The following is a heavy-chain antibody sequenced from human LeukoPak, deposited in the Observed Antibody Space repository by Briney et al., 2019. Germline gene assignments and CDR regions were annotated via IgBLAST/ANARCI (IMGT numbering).Heavy chain of an antibody. CDR2: ISVSGSTI. CDR1: GFTFSDYY. D-gene: IGHD6-19*01. J-gene: IGHJ3*02. V-gene: IGHV3-11*04. Sequence: PGGSLRLSCAASGFTFSDYYMSWMRQAPGKGLEWISYISVSGSTIYYADSVEGRFTISRDNAKNSLYLQMNSLRPEDTAVYYCARDRRDSSGKFPNDAFDIWGQGTMVTVSS. CDR3: ARDRRDSSGKFPNDAFDI.